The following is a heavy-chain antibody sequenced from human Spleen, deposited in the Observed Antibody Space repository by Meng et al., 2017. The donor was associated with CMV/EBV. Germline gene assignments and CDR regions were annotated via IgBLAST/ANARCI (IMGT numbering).Heavy chain of an antibody. J-gene: IGHJ4*02. CDR1: GFTFSSYA. V-gene: IGHV3-30*02. CDR2: IWNDGDDK. Sequence: GESLKISCAASGFTFSSYAMHWVRQAPGKGLEWVAFIWNDGDDKYYADPVKGRFAISRDNSKNTLYLQINSLRPEDTALYYCAKVHLSSSWHRNYFDYWGQGTLVTVSS. D-gene: IGHD6-13*01. CDR3: AKVHLSSSWHRNYFDY.